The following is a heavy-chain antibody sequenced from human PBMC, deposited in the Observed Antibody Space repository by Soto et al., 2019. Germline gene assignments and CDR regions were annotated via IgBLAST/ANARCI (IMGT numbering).Heavy chain of an antibody. CDR3: ARVRQLVVYFYYYMDV. Sequence: QVQLLQSGAEVKKPGASVKGSCKASGYTFTNYGITWVRKAPGQGREWMGWISAYNGDTHYTQRLQCRVTMTTDTSTSTAYMELRGLRSDDTAVYYCARVRQLVVYFYYYMDVWGKGTTVTVSS. D-gene: IGHD6-6*01. CDR2: ISAYNGDT. CDR1: GYTFTNYG. V-gene: IGHV1-18*01. J-gene: IGHJ6*03.